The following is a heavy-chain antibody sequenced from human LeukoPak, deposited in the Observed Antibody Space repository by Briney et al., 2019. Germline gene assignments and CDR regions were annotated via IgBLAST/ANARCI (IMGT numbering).Heavy chain of an antibody. CDR1: AFTFSDHS. CDR3: ARGVTKGYYYDMDV. D-gene: IGHD3-10*01. V-gene: IGHV3-30*14. Sequence: PGGSLRLSCAASAFTFSDHSMHWVRQAPGKGLEWVSSIAYDSSNTFYADSVKGRFTISRDNSKNTLYLQMNSLRVEDTAVYYCARGVTKGYYYDMDVWGQGTTVTVSS. J-gene: IGHJ6*02. CDR2: IAYDSSNT.